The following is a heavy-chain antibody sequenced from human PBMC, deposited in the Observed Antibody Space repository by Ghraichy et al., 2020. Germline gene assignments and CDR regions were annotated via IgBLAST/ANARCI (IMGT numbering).Heavy chain of an antibody. V-gene: IGHV4-59*01. J-gene: IGHJ6*02. CDR2: TYYTGST. CDR1: GDSLSSDY. D-gene: IGHD3-16*01. CDR3: ARGVSVKYYGMDV. Sequence: SETLSLTCTVSGDSLSSDYWRWIRQPPGKGLECIGYTYYTGSTHYNPSLKSRITIPVDRSKNQISLRLRSVTAADTGVYYCARGVSVKYYGMDVWGQGTTVAVSS.